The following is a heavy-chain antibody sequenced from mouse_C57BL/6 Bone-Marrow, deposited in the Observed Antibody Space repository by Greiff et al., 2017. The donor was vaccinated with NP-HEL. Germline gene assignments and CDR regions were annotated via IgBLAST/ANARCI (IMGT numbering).Heavy chain of an antibody. Sequence: LQESGAELVRPGASVTLSCKASGYTFTDYEMHWVKQTPVHGLEWIGAIDPETGGTAYNQKFKGKAILTADKSSSTAYMELRSLTSEDSAVYYCTTIYYGNLWWYFDVWGTGTTVTVSS. D-gene: IGHD2-1*01. CDR1: GYTFTDYE. J-gene: IGHJ1*03. CDR3: TTIYYGNLWWYFDV. CDR2: IDPETGGT. V-gene: IGHV1-15*01.